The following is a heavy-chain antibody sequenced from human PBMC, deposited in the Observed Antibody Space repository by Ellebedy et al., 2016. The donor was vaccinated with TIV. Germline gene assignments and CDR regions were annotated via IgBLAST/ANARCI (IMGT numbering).Heavy chain of an antibody. Sequence: GESLKISXAASGFTFSSHWMHWVRQAPGKGLVWVSGIISDGSSTRYADSVKGRFTISRDNAKNTLHLQMNNLRAEDTAVYYCARPYCTTTSCYPNYFDPWGQGTLVTVSS. D-gene: IGHD2-2*01. CDR1: GFTFSSHW. V-gene: IGHV3-74*01. CDR2: IISDGSST. CDR3: ARPYCTTTSCYPNYFDP. J-gene: IGHJ5*02.